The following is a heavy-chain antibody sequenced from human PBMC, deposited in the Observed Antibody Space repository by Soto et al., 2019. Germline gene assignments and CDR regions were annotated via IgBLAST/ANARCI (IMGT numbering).Heavy chain of an antibody. Sequence: EVQLVESGGGLVQPGGSLRLSCAASGFTFSSYAMHWVRQAPGKGLEYVSAISSNGGSTYYANSVKGRFTISRDNSKNTMSLQMGILRAEDIAVYLSARVPGRNYGSDEFEYWGQGALVTVCS. V-gene: IGHV3-64*01. CDR2: ISSNGGST. D-gene: IGHD4-17*01. CDR1: GFTFSSYA. CDR3: ARVPGRNYGSDEFEY. J-gene: IGHJ4*02.